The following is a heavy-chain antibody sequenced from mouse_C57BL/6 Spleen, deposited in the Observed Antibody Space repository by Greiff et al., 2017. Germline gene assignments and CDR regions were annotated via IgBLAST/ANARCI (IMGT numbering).Heavy chain of an antibody. J-gene: IGHJ2*01. CDR1: GYAFSSSW. V-gene: IGHV1-82*01. D-gene: IGHD3-1*01. CDR3: TRSGPVYYFGY. Sequence: VQLQQSGPELVKPGASVKISCKASGYAFSSSWMNWVKQRPGKGLEWIGRIYPGDGDTNYNGKFKGKATLTADKSSSTAYMQLSSLTAEDSAVYFCTRSGPVYYFGYWGQGTTLTVSS. CDR2: IYPGDGDT.